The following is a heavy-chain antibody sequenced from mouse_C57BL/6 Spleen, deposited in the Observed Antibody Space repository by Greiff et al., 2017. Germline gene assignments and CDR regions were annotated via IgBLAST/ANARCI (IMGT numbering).Heavy chain of an antibody. Sequence: VQRVESGPGLVQPSQSLSITCTVSGFSLTSYGVHWVRQSPGKGLEWLGVIWSGGSTDYNAAFISRLSISKDNSKSQVFFKMNSLQADDTAIYYCARSIYYGNYDFDYWGQGTTLTVSS. CDR3: ARSIYYGNYDFDY. CDR2: IWSGGST. CDR1: GFSLTSYG. J-gene: IGHJ2*01. D-gene: IGHD2-1*01. V-gene: IGHV2-2*01.